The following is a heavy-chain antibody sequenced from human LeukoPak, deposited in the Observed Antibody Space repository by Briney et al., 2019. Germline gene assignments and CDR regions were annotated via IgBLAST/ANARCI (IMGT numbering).Heavy chain of an antibody. CDR2: ISSSGSTI. V-gene: IGHV3-48*03. CDR1: GFTFSSYE. Sequence: QPGGSLRLSCAASGFTFSSYEMNWVRQAPGKGLEWVSYISSSGSTIYYADSVKGRFTISRDNSKNTLYLQMNSLRAEDTAVYYCARGGKIAVVGTRSPQYFHHWGQGTLVTVSS. CDR3: ARGGKIAVVGTRSPQYFHH. J-gene: IGHJ1*01. D-gene: IGHD6-19*01.